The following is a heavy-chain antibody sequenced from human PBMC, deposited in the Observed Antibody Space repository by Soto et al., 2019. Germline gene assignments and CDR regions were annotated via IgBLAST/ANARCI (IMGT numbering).Heavy chain of an antibody. CDR2: IKQDGSEK. J-gene: IGHJ4*02. CDR3: ARDSDNYYDSSGYSY. Sequence: GGSLRLSCAASGFTFSSYWMSWVRQAPGRGLEWVANIKQDGSEKYYVDSVKGRFTISRDNAKNSLYLQMNSLRAEDTAVHYCARDSDNYYDSSGYSYWGQGTLVTVSS. D-gene: IGHD3-22*01. V-gene: IGHV3-7*01. CDR1: GFTFSSYW.